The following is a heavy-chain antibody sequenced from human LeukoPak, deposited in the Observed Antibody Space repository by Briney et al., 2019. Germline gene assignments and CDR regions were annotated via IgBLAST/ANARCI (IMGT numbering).Heavy chain of an antibody. D-gene: IGHD6-13*01. J-gene: IGHJ6*03. Sequence: GGSLRLSCAASGFTFDDYGMSWVRPAPGKGLEWVSGINWNGGSTGYADSVKGRFTISRDNAKNSLYLQMNSLRAEDTAVYYCARGVAAAGIPYYYYMDVWGKGTTVTVSS. CDR1: GFTFDDYG. V-gene: IGHV3-20*04. CDR3: ARGVAAAGIPYYYYMDV. CDR2: INWNGGST.